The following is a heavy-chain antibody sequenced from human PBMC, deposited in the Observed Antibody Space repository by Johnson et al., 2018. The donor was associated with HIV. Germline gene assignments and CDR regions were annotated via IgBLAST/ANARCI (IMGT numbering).Heavy chain of an antibody. V-gene: IGHV3-66*03. D-gene: IGHD1-26*01. CDR3: ARDKRRWELQRDAFDI. J-gene: IGHJ3*02. CDR2: IYSGGST. CDR1: GFTVSSNY. Sequence: VQLVESGGGLIQPGGSLRLSCAASGFTVSSNYMSWVRQAPGKGLEWVSVIYSGGSTYYADSVKGRFTISRDNSKNTLYLQMNSLRAEDTAVYYCARDKRRWELQRDAFDIWGQGTMVTVSS.